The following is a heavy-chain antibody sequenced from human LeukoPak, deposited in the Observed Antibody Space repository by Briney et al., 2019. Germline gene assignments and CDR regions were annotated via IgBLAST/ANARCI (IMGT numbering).Heavy chain of an antibody. D-gene: IGHD3-22*01. J-gene: IGHJ4*02. CDR2: ISWNSGSI. CDR1: GFTFGDYA. V-gene: IGHV3-9*01. Sequence: PGRSLRLSCAASGFTFGDYAMHWVRQAPGKGLEWVSGISWNSGSIGYADSVKGRFTISRDNAKNSLYLQMNSLRAEDTALYYCAKGSYDSSGYQGEYFDYWGQGTLVTVSS. CDR3: AKGSYDSSGYQGEYFDY.